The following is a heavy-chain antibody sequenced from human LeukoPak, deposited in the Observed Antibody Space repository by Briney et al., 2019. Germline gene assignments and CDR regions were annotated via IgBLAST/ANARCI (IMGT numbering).Heavy chain of an antibody. D-gene: IGHD2-2*01. V-gene: IGHV5-51*01. J-gene: IGHJ5*02. Sequence: RGASLQISCKGSGSIFTSYWIGWVRLLPGKGLEWMGIIYPGDSDTRYSPSFQGQVTISADKSISTAYLQWSSLKASDTAMYYCARTIYCSSTSCYGNDNWFDPWGQGTLVTVSS. CDR3: ARTIYCSSTSCYGNDNWFDP. CDR1: GSIFTSYW. CDR2: IYPGDSDT.